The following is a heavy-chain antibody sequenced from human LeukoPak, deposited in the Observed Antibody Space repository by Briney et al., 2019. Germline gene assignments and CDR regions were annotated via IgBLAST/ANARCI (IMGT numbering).Heavy chain of an antibody. J-gene: IGHJ6*03. V-gene: IGHV3-30*18. Sequence: QPGGSLRLSCAASGFTFSSYGMHWVRQAPGKGLEWVAVISYDGSNKYYADSVKGRFTISRDNSKNTLYLQMNSLRAEDTAVYYCAKHHYYYDSSGYLSQYYYYYYMDVWGKGTTVTVSS. D-gene: IGHD3-22*01. CDR2: ISYDGSNK. CDR1: GFTFSSYG. CDR3: AKHHYYYDSSGYLSQYYYYYYMDV.